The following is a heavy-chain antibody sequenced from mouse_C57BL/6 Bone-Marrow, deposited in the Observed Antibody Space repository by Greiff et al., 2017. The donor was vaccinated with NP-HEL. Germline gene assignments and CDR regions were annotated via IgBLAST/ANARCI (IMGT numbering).Heavy chain of an antibody. Sequence: EVQVVESGGGLVKPGGSLKLSCAASGFTFSSYAMSWVRQTPEKRLEWVATISDGGSYTYYPDNVKGRFTISRDNAKNNLYLQMSHLKSEDTAMYYCARDGEDGKGFDYWGQGTTLTVSS. CDR3: ARDGEDGKGFDY. CDR2: ISDGGSYT. J-gene: IGHJ2*01. V-gene: IGHV5-4*01. D-gene: IGHD2-1*01. CDR1: GFTFSSYA.